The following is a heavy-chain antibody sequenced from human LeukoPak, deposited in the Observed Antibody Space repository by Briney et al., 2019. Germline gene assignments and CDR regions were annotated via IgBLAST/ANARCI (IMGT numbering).Heavy chain of an antibody. J-gene: IGHJ4*02. CDR2: ISYDGSNK. Sequence: PGGSLRLSCAASGFTFSNYAMHWVRQAPGKGLEWVAVISYDGSNKYYADSVKGRFTISRDNSKDTLYLQMNSLRAEDTAMYYCARSSGWSGDDYWGQGTLVTVSS. CDR3: ARSSGWSGDDY. D-gene: IGHD6-19*01. CDR1: GFTFSNYA. V-gene: IGHV3-30*04.